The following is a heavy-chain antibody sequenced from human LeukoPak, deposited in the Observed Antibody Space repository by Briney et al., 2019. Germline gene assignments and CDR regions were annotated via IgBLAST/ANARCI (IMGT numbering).Heavy chain of an antibody. J-gene: IGHJ4*02. CDR2: ISSSSSYI. CDR1: GFTFSSYS. D-gene: IGHD1-26*01. CDR3: AKDRGSYDGFDY. Sequence: GGSLRLSCAASGFTFSSYSMNWVRQAPGKGLEWVSSISSSSSYIYYADSVKGRFTISRDNAKNSLYLQMNSLRAEDTAVYYCAKDRGSYDGFDYWGQGTLVTVSS. V-gene: IGHV3-21*01.